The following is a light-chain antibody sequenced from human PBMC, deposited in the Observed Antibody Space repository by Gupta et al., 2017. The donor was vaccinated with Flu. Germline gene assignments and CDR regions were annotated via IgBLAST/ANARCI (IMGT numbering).Light chain of an antibody. Sequence: TIRITRQGDILTKSHASCYQQNPGQAPVLVINAKKIRPPGWPEGCSGSNSGGTPSLTITGAQAEDEADYYCKTQDSTDNHQPVFGGGTKLTVL. CDR2: AKK. J-gene: IGLJ2*01. CDR3: KTQDSTDNHQPV. V-gene: IGLV3-19*01. CDR1: ILTKSH.